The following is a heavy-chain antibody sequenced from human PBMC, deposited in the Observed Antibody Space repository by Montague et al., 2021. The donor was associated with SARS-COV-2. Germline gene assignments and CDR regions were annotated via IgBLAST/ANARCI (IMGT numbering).Heavy chain of an antibody. Sequence: SETLSLTCSVSGGSISSDYWSWIRQSPGKGLEWIGYIFHSGITDYNPSLKSRVTISVDVSKNQFSLQLNSVTAADLAVYYCARTEYNWNDWFDPWGQGTLVTVSS. CDR2: IFHSGIT. D-gene: IGHD1-20*01. V-gene: IGHV4-59*13. CDR1: GGSISSDY. J-gene: IGHJ5*02. CDR3: ARTEYNWNDWFDP.